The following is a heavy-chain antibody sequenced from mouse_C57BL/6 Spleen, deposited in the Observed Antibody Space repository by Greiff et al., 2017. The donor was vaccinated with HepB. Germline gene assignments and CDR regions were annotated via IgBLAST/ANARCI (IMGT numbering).Heavy chain of an antibody. V-gene: IGHV10-1*01. Sequence: EVMLVESGGGLVQPKGSLKLSCAASGFSFNTYAMNWVRQAPGKGLEWVARIRSKSNNYATYYADSVKDRFTIARDDSESMLYLQMNNLKTEDTAMYYCVGHGYGSKRGFDYWGQGTTLTVSS. CDR2: IRSKSNNYAT. D-gene: IGHD1-1*01. CDR3: VGHGYGSKRGFDY. J-gene: IGHJ2*01. CDR1: GFSFNTYA.